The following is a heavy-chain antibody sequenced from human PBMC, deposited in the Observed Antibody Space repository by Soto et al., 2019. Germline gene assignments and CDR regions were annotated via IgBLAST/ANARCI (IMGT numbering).Heavy chain of an antibody. CDR2: IWYDGSNK. CDR1: GFTFSSYG. CDR3: ARVQSRSSGWGFDY. D-gene: IGHD6-19*01. V-gene: IGHV3-33*01. Sequence: QVPLVESGGGVVQPGRSLRLSCAASGFTFSSYGMHWVRQAPGKGLEWVAVIWYDGSNKYYADSVKGRFTISRDNSKNTLYLQMNSLRAEDTAVYYCARVQSRSSGWGFDYWGQGTLVTVSS. J-gene: IGHJ4*02.